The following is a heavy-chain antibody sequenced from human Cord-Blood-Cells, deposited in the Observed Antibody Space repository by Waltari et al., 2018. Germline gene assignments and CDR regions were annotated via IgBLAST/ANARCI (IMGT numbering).Heavy chain of an antibody. D-gene: IGHD2-15*01. CDR1: GFTFSSYG. V-gene: IGHV3-30*02. J-gene: IGHJ6*02. Sequence: QVQLVESGGGVVQPGGSLRLSCAASGFTFSSYGMHWVRQAPGKGLEGGEFNGCGGSKKYYAYSGKGRFTISRDNSKNTLYLQMNSLRAEDTAVYYCVKVRCSGGSCYPYGMDVWGQGTTVTVSS. CDR2: NGCGGSKK. CDR3: VKVRCSGGSCYPYGMDV.